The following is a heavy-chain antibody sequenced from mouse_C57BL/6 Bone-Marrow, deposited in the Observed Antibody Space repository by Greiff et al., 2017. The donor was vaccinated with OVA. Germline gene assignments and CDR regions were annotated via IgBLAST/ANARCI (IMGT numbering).Heavy chain of an antibody. CDR1: GYTFTSYW. CDR3: ARSGITTVEGDFAMDY. V-gene: IGHV1-55*01. J-gene: IGHJ4*01. CDR2: IYPGSGRT. D-gene: IGHD1-1*01. Sequence: QVQLQQPGAELVKPGASVKMSCKASGYTFTSYWITWVKQRPGQGLEWIGDIYPGSGRTNYNEKFKSKATLTVDTSSSTASMQLSSLRSEETAVDYCARSGITTVEGDFAMDYWGQGTTVTVSS.